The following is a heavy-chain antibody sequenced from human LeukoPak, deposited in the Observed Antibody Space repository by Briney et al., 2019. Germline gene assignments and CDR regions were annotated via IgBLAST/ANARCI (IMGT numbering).Heavy chain of an antibody. V-gene: IGHV1-8*03. CDR1: GYTFTNYD. Sequence: ASVKVSCKASGYTFTNYDINWVRQATGQGLEWMGRLNPNNGKTGYAQKFQGRVTITRDTSISTAYMELSSLRSEDTAVYYCARRARDCSRTSCFNYYYYTDVWGKGTTVTVSS. J-gene: IGHJ6*03. D-gene: IGHD2-2*01. CDR2: LNPNNGKT. CDR3: ARRARDCSRTSCFNYYYYTDV.